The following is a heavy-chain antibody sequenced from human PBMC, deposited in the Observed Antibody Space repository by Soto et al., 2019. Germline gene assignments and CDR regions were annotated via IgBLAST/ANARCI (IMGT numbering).Heavy chain of an antibody. J-gene: IGHJ4*02. CDR1: GGSISSGDYY. CDR2: IYYSGST. V-gene: IGHV4-30-4*01. CDR3: AREPRRSIAARSYFDY. Sequence: PSETLSLTCTVSGGSISSGDYYWSWIRQPPGKGLEWIGYIYYSGSTYYNPSLKSRVTISVDTSKNQFSLKLSSVTAADTAVYYCAREPRRSIAARSYFDYWGQGTLVTVS. D-gene: IGHD6-6*01.